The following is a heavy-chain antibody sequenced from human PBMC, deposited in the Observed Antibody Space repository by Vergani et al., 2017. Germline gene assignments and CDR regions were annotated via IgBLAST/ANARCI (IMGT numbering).Heavy chain of an antibody. D-gene: IGHD5-18*01. V-gene: IGHV4-59*01. Sequence: QVQLQESGPGLVKPSETLSLTCTVSGGSISSYYWSWIRQPPGKGLEWIGYIYYSGSTNYNPSLKSRVTISVDTSKNQFSLKLSSVTAADTAVYYCARVCGYSYGPLCFDYWGQGTLVTVSS. CDR1: GGSISSYY. CDR2: IYYSGST. J-gene: IGHJ4*02. CDR3: ARVCGYSYGPLCFDY.